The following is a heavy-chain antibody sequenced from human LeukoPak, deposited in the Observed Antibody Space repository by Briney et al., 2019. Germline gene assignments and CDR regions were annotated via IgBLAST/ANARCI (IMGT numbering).Heavy chain of an antibody. CDR1: GGSFSGYY. V-gene: IGHV4-34*01. Sequence: SETLSLTCVVYGGSFSGYYWSWVRQPPGKGLEWIGEINHSGSTNYNPSLKSRVTISVDTSKNQFSLKLSSVTAADTAVYYCARGPFLRLSQGRARGWFDPWGQGTLVTVSS. J-gene: IGHJ5*02. CDR2: INHSGST. CDR3: ARGPFLRLSQGRARGWFDP. D-gene: IGHD6-25*01.